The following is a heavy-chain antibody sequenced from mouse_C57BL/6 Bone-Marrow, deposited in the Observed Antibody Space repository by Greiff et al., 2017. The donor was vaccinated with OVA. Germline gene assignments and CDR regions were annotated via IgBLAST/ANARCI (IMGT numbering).Heavy chain of an antibody. CDR3: ARRRPYDYYAMDY. V-gene: IGHV2-2*01. CDR1: GFSLTSYG. Sequence: VQLVESGPGLVQPSQSLSITCTVSGFSLTSYGVHWVRQSPGKGLEWLGVIWRGGSTDYNAAFISRLSISKDNSKSQVFFKMNSLQADDTAIYYCARRRPYDYYAMDYWGQGTSVTVSS. CDR2: IWRGGST. J-gene: IGHJ4*01.